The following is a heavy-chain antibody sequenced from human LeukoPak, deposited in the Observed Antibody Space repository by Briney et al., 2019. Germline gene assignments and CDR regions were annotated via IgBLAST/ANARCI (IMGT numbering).Heavy chain of an antibody. CDR2: IGSGGTT. Sequence: TGGSLRLSCAASGFTFSSYAMSWVRQAPGKGLEWVSSIGSGGTTYYADSVKGRFTISRDNSKNTLFLQMNSLRAEDTAVYYCAKYFYDSSTYSFDYWGQGTLVTVSS. CDR3: AKYFYDSSTYSFDY. J-gene: IGHJ4*02. CDR1: GFTFSSYA. V-gene: IGHV3-23*01. D-gene: IGHD3-22*01.